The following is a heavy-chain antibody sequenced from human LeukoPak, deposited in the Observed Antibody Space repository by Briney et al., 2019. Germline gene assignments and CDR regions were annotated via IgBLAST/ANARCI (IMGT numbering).Heavy chain of an antibody. CDR2: IIPIFGTA. D-gene: IGHD2-2*01. CDR1: GGTFSSYA. J-gene: IGHJ5*02. Sequence: SVTVSCKASGGTFSSYAISWVRQAPGQGLEWMGGIIPIFGTANYAQKFQGRVTITADESTSTAYMELSSLRSEDTAVYYCARTLKPYCSSTSCYSWLDPWGQGTLVTASS. CDR3: ARTLKPYCSSTSCYSWLDP. V-gene: IGHV1-69*13.